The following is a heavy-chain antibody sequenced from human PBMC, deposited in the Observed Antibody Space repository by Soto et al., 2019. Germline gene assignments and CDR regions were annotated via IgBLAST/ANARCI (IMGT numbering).Heavy chain of an antibody. CDR2: IIPILGIA. CDR1: GGTFSSYT. D-gene: IGHD3-10*01. V-gene: IGHV1-69*02. Sequence: QVQLVQSGAEVKKPGSSVKVSCKASGGTFSSYTISWVRQAPGQGLEWMGRIIPILGIANYAQKFQGRVTIPADKSTSTAYMELSSLRSEDTAVYYCARHRPGPLSSTPYKWFDPWGQRTLVTVSS. J-gene: IGHJ5*02. CDR3: ARHRPGPLSSTPYKWFDP.